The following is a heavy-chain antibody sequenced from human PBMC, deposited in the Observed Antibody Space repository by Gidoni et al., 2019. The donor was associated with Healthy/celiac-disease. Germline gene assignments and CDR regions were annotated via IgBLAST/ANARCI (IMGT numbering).Heavy chain of an antibody. CDR3: AKDGTRLTAMGLEGAFDI. CDR1: GFPLSLYA. Sequence: EVQLLESGGGLVQPGGSLRLSCPASGFPLSLYAMSWVRQAPGKGLEWVSAIGGSGGSTYYADSVKGRFTISRDNSKNTLYLQMNSLRAEDTAVYYCAKDGTRLTAMGLEGAFDIWGQGTMVTVSS. V-gene: IGHV3-23*01. CDR2: IGGSGGST. D-gene: IGHD5-18*01. J-gene: IGHJ3*02.